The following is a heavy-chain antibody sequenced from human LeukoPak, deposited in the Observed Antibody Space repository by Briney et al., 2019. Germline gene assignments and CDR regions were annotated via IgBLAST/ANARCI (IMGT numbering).Heavy chain of an antibody. CDR2: IYYTGST. D-gene: IGHD2-8*02. J-gene: IGHJ3*02. CDR3: ARDSGPADI. CDR1: GGSISSGGYY. V-gene: IGHV4-31*03. Sequence: PSQTLSLTCTVSGGSISSGGYYWSWIREHAGKGLEWMWYIYYTGSTYYNPSLKSRVTISVDTSKNQFSLKLSSVTAADTAVYYCARDSGPADIWGQGTMVTVSS.